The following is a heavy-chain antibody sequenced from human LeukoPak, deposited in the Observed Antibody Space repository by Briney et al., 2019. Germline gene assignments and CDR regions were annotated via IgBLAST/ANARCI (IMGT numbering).Heavy chain of an antibody. J-gene: IGHJ4*02. V-gene: IGHV4-34*01. CDR2: INHNGTT. CDR3: ARRGYYYDTTRRYYFDY. CDR1: GGSFNNSY. Sequence: SETLSLTCAAYGGSFNNSYWTWIRQSPGKGLEWIGEINHNGTTRYNKPLKSRVTISIDTSKNQFSLKLYAVTAADTAVYYCARRGYYYDTTRRYYFDYWGQGTLVTVSS. D-gene: IGHD3-22*01.